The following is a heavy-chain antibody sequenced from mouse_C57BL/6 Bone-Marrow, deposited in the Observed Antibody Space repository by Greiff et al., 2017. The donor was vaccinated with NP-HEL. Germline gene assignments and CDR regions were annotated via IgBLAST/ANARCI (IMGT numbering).Heavy chain of an antibody. D-gene: IGHD1-1*01. CDR2: INPSNGGT. CDR1: GYTFTSYW. V-gene: IGHV1-53*01. J-gene: IGHJ1*03. Sequence: QLPGTELVKPGASVKLSCKASGYTFTSYWMHWVKQRPGQGLEWIGNINPSNGGTNYNEKFKSKATLTVDKSSSTAYMQLSSLTSEDSAVYYCARGGAGSNWYFDVWGTGTTVTVSS. CDR3: ARGGAGSNWYFDV.